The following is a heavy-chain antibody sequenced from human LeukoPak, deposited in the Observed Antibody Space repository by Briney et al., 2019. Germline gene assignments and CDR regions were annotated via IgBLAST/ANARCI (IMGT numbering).Heavy chain of an antibody. CDR2: ISASGNYI. CDR3: ARGLYYYGTDAFDI. Sequence: TGGSLRLSCAAPGFSFSSYSMNWVRQAPGRGLEWVSSISASGNYIYYADSVKGRSTISRDSAENSLYLQMNSLGAEDTAVYYCARGLYYYGTDAFDIWGQGTMVTVS. CDR1: GFSFSSYS. J-gene: IGHJ3*02. D-gene: IGHD3-16*01. V-gene: IGHV3-21*01.